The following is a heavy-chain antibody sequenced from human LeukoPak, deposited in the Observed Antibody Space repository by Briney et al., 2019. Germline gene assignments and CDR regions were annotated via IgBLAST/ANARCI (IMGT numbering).Heavy chain of an antibody. J-gene: IGHJ4*02. CDR1: GYTFTSYY. D-gene: IGHD3-22*01. V-gene: IGHV1-46*01. CDR3: AREGSDSSPSYYFDY. CDR2: INPSGGST. Sequence: RVASVKVSCKSSGYTFTSYYMHWVRQAPGQGLEWMGIINPSGGSTSYAQKFQGRVTMTRDTSTSTVYMELSSLRSEDTAVYYCAREGSDSSPSYYFDYWGQGTLVTVSS.